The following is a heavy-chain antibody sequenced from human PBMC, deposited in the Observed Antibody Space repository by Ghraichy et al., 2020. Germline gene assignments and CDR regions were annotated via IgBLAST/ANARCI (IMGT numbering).Heavy chain of an antibody. CDR2: INHSGST. V-gene: IGHV4-34*01. D-gene: IGHD6-13*01. Sequence: SETLSLTCAVYGGSFSRYYWSWIRQPPGKGLEWIGEINHSGSTNYNPSLKSRVTISVDTSKNQFSLKLSSVTAADTAVYYCARGRTRAYSSSWYGSVGMDVWGQGTTVTVSS. J-gene: IGHJ6*02. CDR3: ARGRTRAYSSSWYGSVGMDV. CDR1: GGSFSRYY.